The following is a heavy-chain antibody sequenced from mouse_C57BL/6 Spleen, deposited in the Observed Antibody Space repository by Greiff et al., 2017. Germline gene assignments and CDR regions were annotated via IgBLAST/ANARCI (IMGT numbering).Heavy chain of an antibody. CDR1: GYTFTSYG. CDR2: IYPRSGNT. CDR3: ARKTYYGSSPLGYFDV. Sequence: QVQLQQSGAELARPGASVKLSCKASGYTFTSYGISWVKQRTGQGLEWIGEIYPRSGNTYYNEKFKGKATLTADKSSSTAYMELRSLTSEDSAVYFCARKTYYGSSPLGYFDVWGTGTTVTVSS. D-gene: IGHD1-1*01. V-gene: IGHV1-81*01. J-gene: IGHJ1*03.